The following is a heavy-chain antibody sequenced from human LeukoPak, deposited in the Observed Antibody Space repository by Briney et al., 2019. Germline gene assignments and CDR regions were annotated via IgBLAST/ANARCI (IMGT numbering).Heavy chain of an antibody. J-gene: IGHJ5*02. V-gene: IGHV4-4*07. Sequence: PSETLSLTCTVSGGSISSYYWSWIRQPAGKGLEWIGRIYTSGSTNYNPSLKSRVTMSVDTSKNQFSLKLSSVTAADTAVYYCARDDRDGYNYVWFDPWGQGTLVTVSS. D-gene: IGHD5-24*01. CDR1: GGSISSYY. CDR3: ARDDRDGYNYVWFDP. CDR2: IYTSGST.